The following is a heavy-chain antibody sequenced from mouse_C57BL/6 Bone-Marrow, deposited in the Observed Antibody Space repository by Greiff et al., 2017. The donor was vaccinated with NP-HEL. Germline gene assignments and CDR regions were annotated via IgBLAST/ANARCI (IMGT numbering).Heavy chain of an antibody. V-gene: IGHV1-59*01. CDR1: GYTFTSYW. Sequence: QVQLQQPGAELVMPGPSVKLSCKASGYTFTSYWMHWVKQRPGQGLEWIGVIDPSDSYTNYNQKFKGKPTLTVDTSSSTAYMQLSSLTAEDSAVYYCAREVGGFAYWGQGTLVTVSA. J-gene: IGHJ3*01. CDR3: AREVGGFAY. CDR2: IDPSDSYT. D-gene: IGHD1-1*02.